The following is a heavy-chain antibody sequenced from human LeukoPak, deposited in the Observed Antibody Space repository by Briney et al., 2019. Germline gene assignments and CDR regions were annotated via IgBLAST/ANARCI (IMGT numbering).Heavy chain of an antibody. CDR3: ARDHYYDSSGYSEAFDY. CDR1: GGSVSSYY. V-gene: IGHV4-59*02. J-gene: IGHJ4*02. Sequence: SETLSLTCTVSGGSVSSYYWSWIRQPPGEGLEWIGYIYYSGSTNYNPSLKSRVTISEDTSKNQFSLKLSSVTAADTAVYYCARDHYYDSSGYSEAFDYWGQGTLVTVSS. D-gene: IGHD3-22*01. CDR2: IYYSGST.